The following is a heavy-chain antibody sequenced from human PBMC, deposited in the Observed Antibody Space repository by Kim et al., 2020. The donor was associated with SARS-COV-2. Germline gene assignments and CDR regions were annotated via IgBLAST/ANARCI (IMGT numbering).Heavy chain of an antibody. D-gene: IGHD3-9*01. CDR2: VYYSGST. J-gene: IGHJ5*02. CDR3: ARLLYYDILTGYPNWFDP. Sequence: SETLSLTCTVSAGSISTYYWSWIRQPPGKGLEWIGYVYYSGSTNYNPSLKSRVTISADTSKNQFSLRLSSVTAADTAVYYCARLLYYDILTGYPNWFDP. V-gene: IGHV4-59*08. CDR1: AGSISTYY.